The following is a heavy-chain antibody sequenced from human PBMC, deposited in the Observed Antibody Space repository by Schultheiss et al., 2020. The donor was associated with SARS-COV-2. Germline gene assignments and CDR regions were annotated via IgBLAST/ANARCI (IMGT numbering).Heavy chain of an antibody. Sequence: ASVKVSCKASGYTFTSYAMHWVRQAPGQRLEWMGWISAYNGNTNYAQKLQGRVTMTTDTSTSTAYMELRSLRSDDTAVYYCARERWEYSGFENPFDYWGQGTLVTVSS. CDR1: GYTFTSYA. J-gene: IGHJ4*02. D-gene: IGHD5-12*01. CDR3: ARERWEYSGFENPFDY. V-gene: IGHV1-18*01. CDR2: ISAYNGNT.